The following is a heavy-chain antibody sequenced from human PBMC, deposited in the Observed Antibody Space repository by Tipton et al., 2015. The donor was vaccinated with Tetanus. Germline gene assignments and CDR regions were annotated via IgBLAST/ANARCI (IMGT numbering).Heavy chain of an antibody. J-gene: IGHJ6*02. V-gene: IGHV4-4*07. Sequence: TLSLTCTVSGGSMISCYWSWIRQPAGKGLEWIGRIYTSGTTNYNPSLKSRVTMSLDTSKNQFSLKLNSVTAADTAVYYCARDRGLTTGGGIGMDVWGQGTTVTVSS. CDR2: IYTSGTT. CDR3: ARDRGLTTGGGIGMDV. CDR1: GGSMISCY. D-gene: IGHD4-17*01.